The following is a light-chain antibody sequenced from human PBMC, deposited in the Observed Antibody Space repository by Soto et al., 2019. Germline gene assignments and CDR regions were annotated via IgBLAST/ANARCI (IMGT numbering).Light chain of an antibody. CDR2: AAS. J-gene: IGKJ1*01. V-gene: IGKV1-27*01. Sequence: DIQMTQSPSSLSASVGDRVTITCRASQGISNYLAWYQQKPGKVPKLLIYAASTLQSGVPSRFSGSGSGTDFTLNISSLQPEDVATYYCQKYNSAPPGWTFGQGTKVEIK. CDR3: QKYNSAPPGWT. CDR1: QGISNY.